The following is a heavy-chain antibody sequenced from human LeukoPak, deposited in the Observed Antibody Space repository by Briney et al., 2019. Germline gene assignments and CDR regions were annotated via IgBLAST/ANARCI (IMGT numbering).Heavy chain of an antibody. CDR2: IKQDGSEK. CDR1: GFTFSSYW. Sequence: GGSLRLSCAASGFTFSSYWMSWVRQAPGKGLEWVANIKQDGSEKYYVDSVKGRFTISRDNAKNTLNLQMNSLRAEDTAVYYCARDLGQHYDTSDNWFDPWGQGTLVTVSS. CDR3: ARDLGQHYDTSDNWFDP. J-gene: IGHJ5*02. V-gene: IGHV3-7*01. D-gene: IGHD3-22*01.